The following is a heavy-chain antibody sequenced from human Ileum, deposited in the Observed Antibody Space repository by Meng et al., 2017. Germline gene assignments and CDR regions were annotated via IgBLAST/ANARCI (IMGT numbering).Heavy chain of an antibody. J-gene: IGHJ5*02. CDR1: GLTFRSYW. Sequence: EGLVVESGGCLVQPGGSLRVSGAAPGLTFRSYWMHSVRQATGKGLVWVARINTDGGDTRYADAVKGRFTISRDNAQNMVYLQMNSLRADDTAVYYCARDKPHNWFDPWGQGTLVTVSS. V-gene: IGHV3-74*01. CDR2: INTDGGDT. CDR3: ARDKPHNWFDP.